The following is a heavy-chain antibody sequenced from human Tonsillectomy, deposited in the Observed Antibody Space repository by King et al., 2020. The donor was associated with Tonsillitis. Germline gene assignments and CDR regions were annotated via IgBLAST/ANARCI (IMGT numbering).Heavy chain of an antibody. Sequence: VQLVESGAEVKKPGASVKFSCKASGYTFTGYYMHWVRQAPGQGLEWMGWINPNSGGPNYAQNFQGRVTMTRDTSISTAYMALSRLRSADTAVYYCATDPYYYYDSSGYYVGSYFDYWGQGTLVIVSS. CDR1: GYTFTGYY. D-gene: IGHD3-22*01. J-gene: IGHJ4*02. V-gene: IGHV1-2*02. CDR3: ATDPYYYYDSSGYYVGSYFDY. CDR2: INPNSGGP.